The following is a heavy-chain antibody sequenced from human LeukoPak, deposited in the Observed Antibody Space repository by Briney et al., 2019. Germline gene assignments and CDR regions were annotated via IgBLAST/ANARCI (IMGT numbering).Heavy chain of an antibody. J-gene: IGHJ4*02. Sequence: SETLSLTCTVSGGSISSTYDHWDWIRQPPGKGLEWMGSIRYSGTTYYNPSLKGRVTIFVDTSNNQFSLRLSSVTAADTAVYYCARRPHYFDYWGQGSLVTVSS. CDR1: GGSISSTYDH. V-gene: IGHV4-39*01. CDR2: IRYSGTT. CDR3: ARRPHYFDY.